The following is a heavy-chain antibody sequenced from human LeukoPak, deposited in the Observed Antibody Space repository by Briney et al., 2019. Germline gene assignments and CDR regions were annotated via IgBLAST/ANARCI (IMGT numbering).Heavy chain of an antibody. CDR2: IYYSGST. D-gene: IGHD3-16*01. J-gene: IGHJ3*02. CDR1: GGSISSYY. CDR3: AASGGSPDAFDI. V-gene: IGHV4-59*01. Sequence: SETLSLTCTVSGGSISSYYWSWVRQPPGKGLEWVGYIYYSGSTNYNPSLKSRVTISVETSKNQFSLKLSSVTAADTAAYYCAASGGSPDAFDIWGQGTMVTVSS.